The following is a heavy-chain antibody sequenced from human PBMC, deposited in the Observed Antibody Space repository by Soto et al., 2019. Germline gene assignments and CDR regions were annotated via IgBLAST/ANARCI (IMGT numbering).Heavy chain of an antibody. Sequence: EVQVLESGGGLVQPGGSLRLSCAASGFTFSIYAMSWVRQAPGKGLEWVSAISGSGGSTYYADSVKGRFTISRDNSKNTLYLQMNSLRAEDTAVYYCAKAKGDYPNGSFDLWGRGTLVTVSS. V-gene: IGHV3-23*01. J-gene: IGHJ2*01. D-gene: IGHD4-17*01. CDR3: AKAKGDYPNGSFDL. CDR2: ISGSGGST. CDR1: GFTFSIYA.